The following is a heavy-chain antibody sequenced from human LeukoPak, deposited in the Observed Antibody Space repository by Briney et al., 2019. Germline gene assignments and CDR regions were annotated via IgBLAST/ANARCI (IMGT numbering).Heavy chain of an antibody. CDR1: GGSVSSTSYY. CDR2: IYYSGST. CDR3: ARLAIRYFDWNAWYFDS. J-gene: IGHJ4*02. D-gene: IGHD3-9*01. V-gene: IGHV4-39*01. Sequence: SETLSLTCTVSGGSVSSTSYYWGWIRQPPGTGLEWIGSIYYSGSTHYNSSLKSRLTISVDTSKNQFSLKLSSVTAADTAVYYCARLAIRYFDWNAWYFDSWGQGTLVTVSS.